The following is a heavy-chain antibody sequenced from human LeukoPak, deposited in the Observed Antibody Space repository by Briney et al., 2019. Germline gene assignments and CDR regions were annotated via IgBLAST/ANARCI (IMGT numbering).Heavy chain of an antibody. D-gene: IGHD5-12*01. Sequence: KSSETLSLTCGVSGDSISGYYWSWIRRPPEKGLEWIGYIHSTGFTNYSPSLKSRLTLSVETSKNQFSLNLNSVTAADTAVCYCARVGVMATVNGYRYHSLDVWGQGTTVTVSS. CDR1: GDSISGYY. CDR3: ARVGVMATVNGYRYHSLDV. CDR2: IHSTGFT. J-gene: IGHJ6*02. V-gene: IGHV4-59*01.